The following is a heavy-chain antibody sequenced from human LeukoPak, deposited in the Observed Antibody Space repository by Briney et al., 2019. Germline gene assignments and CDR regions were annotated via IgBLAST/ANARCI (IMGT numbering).Heavy chain of an antibody. J-gene: IGHJ4*02. CDR3: ARLYSSYFDY. CDR2: IYSDGSGGST. CDR1: GFTVSSNY. V-gene: IGHV3-53*01. D-gene: IGHD6-19*01. Sequence: PGGSLRLSCAASGFTVSSNYMSWVRQAPGKGLEWVSIIYSDGSGGSTHYADSVKGRFTISRDNSKSTLYLQMSSLRAEDTAVYYCARLYSSYFDYWGQGTLVTVSS.